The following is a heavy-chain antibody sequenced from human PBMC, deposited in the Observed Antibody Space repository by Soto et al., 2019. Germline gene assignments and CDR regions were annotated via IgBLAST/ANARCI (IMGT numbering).Heavy chain of an antibody. Sequence: QVQLVESGGGVVQPERSQRLSCAASEFTFGTYVMHWVRQAPSKGLEWVALISFDGSSQYYADSVKGRFTISRDNSRNTMYLQMNSLRPEDTAVYYCAREMIPMIMGGMSALDVWGHGTTVTVSS. CDR1: EFTFGTYV. J-gene: IGHJ6*02. CDR3: AREMIPMIMGGMSALDV. CDR2: ISFDGSSQ. V-gene: IGHV3-30*04. D-gene: IGHD3-22*01.